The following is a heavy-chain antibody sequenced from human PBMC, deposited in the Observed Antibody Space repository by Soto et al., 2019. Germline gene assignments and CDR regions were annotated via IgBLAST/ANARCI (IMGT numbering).Heavy chain of an antibody. CDR1: IFTFSSYW. V-gene: IGHV3-7*01. J-gene: IGHJ4*02. Sequence: GGSLRLSCEASIFTFSSYWMTWVRQAPGKGLEWVANIKQDGSEKNYVDSVKGRFTISRDNAKNSLYLHMNSLRVEDTAVYYCAKERYFDWLLFLWGQGTLVTVSS. CDR2: IKQDGSEK. D-gene: IGHD3-9*01. CDR3: AKERYFDWLLFL.